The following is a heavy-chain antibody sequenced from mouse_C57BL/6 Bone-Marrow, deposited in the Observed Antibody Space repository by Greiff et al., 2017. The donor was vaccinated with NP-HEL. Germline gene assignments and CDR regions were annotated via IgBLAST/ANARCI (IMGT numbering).Heavy chain of an antibody. Sequence: EVHLVESGGGLVQPGGSLKLSCAASGFTFSDYYMYWVRQTPEKRLEWVAYISNGGGSTYYPDTVKGRFTISRDNAKNTLYLQMSRLKSEDTAMYYCARRGQLRLPFAYWGQGTLVTVSA. D-gene: IGHD3-2*02. CDR3: ARRGQLRLPFAY. CDR1: GFTFSDYY. CDR2: ISNGGGST. V-gene: IGHV5-12*01. J-gene: IGHJ3*01.